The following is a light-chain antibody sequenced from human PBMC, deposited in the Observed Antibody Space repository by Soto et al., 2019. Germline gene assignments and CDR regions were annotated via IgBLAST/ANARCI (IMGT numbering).Light chain of an antibody. J-gene: IGKJ1*01. V-gene: IGKV1-39*01. CDR3: QQSYTTPWT. Sequence: DIQMTQSPSSLSASVGDRVNITCRASQRVSGYLNWYQQKPGKAPKLLIYAVLNLQSGVPSRYSGSGSETDFTLTISSLHPEDFAIYYCQQSYTTPWTFGQETKVEIK. CDR1: QRVSGY. CDR2: AVL.